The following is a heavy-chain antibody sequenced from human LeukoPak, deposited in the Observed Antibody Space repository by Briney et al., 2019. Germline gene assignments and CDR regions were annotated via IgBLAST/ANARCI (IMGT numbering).Heavy chain of an antibody. CDR2: IYTSGST. V-gene: IGHV4-4*07. CDR3: ASAPYTSGWSVFDY. D-gene: IGHD6-19*01. J-gene: IGHJ4*02. CDR1: GDSISSYY. Sequence: SETLSLTCTVSGDSISSYYWSWIRQPAGKGLEYIGHIYTSGSTNSNPSLKSRVTISVDTSNNQFSLKLRSVTAADTAVYYCASAPYTSGWSVFDYWGQGTLVTVSS.